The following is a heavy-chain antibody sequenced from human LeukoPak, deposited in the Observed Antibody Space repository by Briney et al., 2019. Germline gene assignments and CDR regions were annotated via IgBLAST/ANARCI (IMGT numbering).Heavy chain of an antibody. D-gene: IGHD3/OR15-3a*01. Sequence: GGSLRLSCAASGFTFSNYAMNWVRQAPGKGLEWVSVITISGRNTNYAESVRGRFTISRDNSKNTLYLELNSLRADDTAVYYCAREGWPWTFDYCDRGTPVTVTS. CDR1: GFTFSNYA. CDR3: AREGWPWTFDY. CDR2: ITISGRNT. J-gene: IGHJ4*02. V-gene: IGHV3-23*01.